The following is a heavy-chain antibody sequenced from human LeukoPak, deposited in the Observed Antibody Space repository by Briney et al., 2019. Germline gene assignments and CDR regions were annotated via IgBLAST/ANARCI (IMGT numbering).Heavy chain of an antibody. Sequence: GRSLRLSCAASGFTFDDYAMHWVRQAPGKGLEWVSGISWNSGSIGYADSVKGRFTISRDNAKNSLYLQMNSLRAEDTALYYCAKEMGQQLVYYYYYGMDVWGQGTTVTVSS. D-gene: IGHD6-13*01. CDR3: AKEMGQQLVYYYYYGMDV. CDR2: ISWNSGSI. CDR1: GFTFDDYA. V-gene: IGHV3-9*01. J-gene: IGHJ6*02.